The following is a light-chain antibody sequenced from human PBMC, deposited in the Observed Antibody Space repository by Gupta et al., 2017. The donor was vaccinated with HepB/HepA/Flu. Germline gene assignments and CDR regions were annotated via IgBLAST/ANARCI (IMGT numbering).Light chain of an antibody. Sequence: DIQMTQSPSSLSASVGDRVTITCRAIQSISSYLNWYQQKPGKAPNLLIYAASSFQSGVPSRFSGSGSGTDFTLTITRLQPEDFATYYCQQRDITPATFGQGTKVEIK. CDR1: QSISSY. V-gene: IGKV1-39*01. CDR3: QQRDITPAT. J-gene: IGKJ1*01. CDR2: AAS.